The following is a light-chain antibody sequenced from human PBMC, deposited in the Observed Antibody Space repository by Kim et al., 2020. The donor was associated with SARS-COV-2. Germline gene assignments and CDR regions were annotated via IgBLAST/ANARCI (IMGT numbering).Light chain of an antibody. CDR2: EVS. Sequence: GQSVTTSCTGTSSDVGGYNYVSWYQQHPGKAPKLMIYEVSQRPSGVPDRFSGSKSGNTASLTVSGLQAEDEADYYCSSYAGSNNLVFGGGTQLTVL. CDR1: SSDVGGYNY. V-gene: IGLV2-8*01. CDR3: SSYAGSNNLV. J-gene: IGLJ2*01.